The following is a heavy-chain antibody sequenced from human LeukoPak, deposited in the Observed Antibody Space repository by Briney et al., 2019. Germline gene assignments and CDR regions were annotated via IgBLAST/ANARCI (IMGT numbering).Heavy chain of an antibody. V-gene: IGHV1-18*04. J-gene: IGHJ4*02. CDR1: GYTFTSYG. CDR3: AREEVVAATGLFDY. D-gene: IGHD2-15*01. CDR2: ISAYNGNT. Sequence: RASVKVSCKASGYTFTSYGISWVRQAPGQGLEWMGWISAYNGNTNYAQKLQGRVTMTTDTSTSTAYMELRSLRSDDTAVYYCAREEVVAATGLFDYWGQGTLVTVSS.